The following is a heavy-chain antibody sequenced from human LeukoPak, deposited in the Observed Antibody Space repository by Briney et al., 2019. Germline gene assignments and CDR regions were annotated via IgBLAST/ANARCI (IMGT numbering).Heavy chain of an antibody. D-gene: IGHD3-3*01. CDR3: ARGGGGRFLEVDFDY. J-gene: IGHJ4*02. Sequence: SVKVSYKASGGTFSSYAISWVRQAPGQGLEWVGGIIPIFGTANYAQKFQGRVTITADESTSTAYMGLSSVRSEDTAVYYCARGGGGRFLEVDFDYWGQGTLVTVSS. V-gene: IGHV1-69*13. CDR2: IIPIFGTA. CDR1: GGTFSSYA.